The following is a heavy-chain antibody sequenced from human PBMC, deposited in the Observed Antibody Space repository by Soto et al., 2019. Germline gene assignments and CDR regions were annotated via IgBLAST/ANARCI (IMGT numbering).Heavy chain of an antibody. D-gene: IGHD3-10*01. CDR3: ASKYYYGSGGAY. V-gene: IGHV1-18*01. CDR2: ISAYNGNT. CDR1: GYTFTSYG. J-gene: IGHJ4*02. Sequence: QVQLVQSGAEVKKPGASVKVSCKASGYTFTSYGISWVRQAPGQGLEWMGWISAYNGNTNYAQKLQGRVTMTPDTSTSAACTELRTLRSDDTAVYYCASKYYYGSGGAYRAQGTLVTVSS.